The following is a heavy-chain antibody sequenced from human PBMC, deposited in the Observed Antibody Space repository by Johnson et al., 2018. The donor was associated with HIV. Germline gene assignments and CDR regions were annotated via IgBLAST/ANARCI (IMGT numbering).Heavy chain of an antibody. CDR3: AREQHYNFWSGYFGAFDI. V-gene: IGHV3-20*04. D-gene: IGHD3-3*01. J-gene: IGHJ3*02. Sequence: VQLVESGGSVVRPGGSLRLSCAASGFTFDDYGMNWVRQAPGKGLEWVSGISWSGGSTGYADSVKGRFTISRDNAKKSLYLQINSLRAEDTAVYYCAREQHYNFWSGYFGAFDIWGQGTRLTVSS. CDR1: GFTFDDYG. CDR2: ISWSGGST.